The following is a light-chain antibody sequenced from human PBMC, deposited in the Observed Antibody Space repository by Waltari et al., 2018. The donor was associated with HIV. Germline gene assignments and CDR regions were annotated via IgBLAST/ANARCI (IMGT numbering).Light chain of an antibody. J-gene: IGKJ1*01. CDR2: WAS. V-gene: IGKV4-1*01. Sequence: DIVMTQSPASLAVSLGEGAHINCKSSQSVLYSSNNKNYLAWYQQKPGQPPKLLIYWASARESGIPDRFSGSGSGTDFTLTISSLQAEDVAVYYCQQYYSTPQTFGQGTKVEIK. CDR3: QQYYSTPQT. CDR1: QSVLYSSNNKNY.